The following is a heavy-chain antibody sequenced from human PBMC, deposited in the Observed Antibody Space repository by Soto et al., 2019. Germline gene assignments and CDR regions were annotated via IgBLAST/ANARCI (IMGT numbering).Heavy chain of an antibody. D-gene: IGHD2-2*01. CDR3: AGEDPASVN. CDR2: ISAYNGKT. J-gene: IGHJ4*02. V-gene: IGHV1-18*01. Sequence: QVQLGQSGAEVKKPGASVKVSGKASGYTFTSYGISWVRQAPGQGLEWRGWISAYNGKTNYAQKLQGRVTMTTDTSTSTAYMELRTLGSDVTAVYYSAGEDPASVNWGQGTLVTVSS. CDR1: GYTFTSYG.